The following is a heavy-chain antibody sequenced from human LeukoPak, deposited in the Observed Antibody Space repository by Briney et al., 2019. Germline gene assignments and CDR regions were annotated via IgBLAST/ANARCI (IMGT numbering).Heavy chain of an antibody. V-gene: IGHV4-4*07. CDR2: IYTSGST. D-gene: IGHD2-2*01. CDR1: GGSISSYY. Sequence: PSETLSLTCTVSGGSISSYYRSWIRQPAGKGLEWIGRIYTSGSTNYNPSLKSRVTMSVDTSKNQFSLKLSSVTAADTAVYYCARALEYCSSTSCYGFDYWGQGTLVTVSS. J-gene: IGHJ4*02. CDR3: ARALEYCSSTSCYGFDY.